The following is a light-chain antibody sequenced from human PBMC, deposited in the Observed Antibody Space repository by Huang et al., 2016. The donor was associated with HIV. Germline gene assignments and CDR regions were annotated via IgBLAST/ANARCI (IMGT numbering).Light chain of an antibody. CDR2: DAS. CDR1: QDISNY. CDR3: QQYDNLPWT. J-gene: IGKJ1*01. Sequence: DIQMTQSPSSLSASVGDRVTITCRASQDISNYLIWYQQKPGKAPKLLIYDASNLETGGPSRFSGSGSGTDFTFTISSLRPEDIATYYCQQYDNLPWTFGQGTKVEIK. V-gene: IGKV1-33*01.